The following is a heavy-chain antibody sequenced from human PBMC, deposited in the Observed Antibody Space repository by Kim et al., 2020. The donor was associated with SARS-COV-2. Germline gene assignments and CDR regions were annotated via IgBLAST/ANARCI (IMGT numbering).Heavy chain of an antibody. CDR1: GFTFDDYA. J-gene: IGHJ4*02. CDR3: AKDMESGGRDAARPFDY. Sequence: GGSLRLSCAASGFTFDDYAMHWVRQAPGKGLEWVSGISWNSGSIGYADSVKGRFTISRDNAKNSLYLQMNSLRAEDTALYYCAKDMESGGRDAARPFDYWGQGTLVTVSS. V-gene: IGHV3-9*01. CDR2: ISWNSGSI. D-gene: IGHD2-15*01.